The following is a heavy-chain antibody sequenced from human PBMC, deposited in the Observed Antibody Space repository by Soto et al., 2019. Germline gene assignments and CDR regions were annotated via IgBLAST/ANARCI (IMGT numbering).Heavy chain of an antibody. CDR2: IYYSGST. J-gene: IGHJ4*02. Sequence: SETLSLTCTVSGGSISSSSYYWGWIRQPPGKGLEWIGSIYYSGSTYYNPSLKSRVTISVDTSKNQFSLKLSSVTAADTAVYYCARSGDCSGPNCYAGFDYWGQATQVTVSS. CDR1: GGSISSSSYY. V-gene: IGHV4-39*01. D-gene: IGHD2-2*01. CDR3: ARSGDCSGPNCYAGFDY.